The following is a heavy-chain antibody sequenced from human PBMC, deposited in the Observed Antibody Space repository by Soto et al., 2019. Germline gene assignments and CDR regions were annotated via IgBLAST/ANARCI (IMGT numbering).Heavy chain of an antibody. V-gene: IGHV4-4*02. CDR1: GGAISSSNW. Sequence: QVQLQESGTGLVKPSGTLSLTCAVSGGAISSSNWWSWVRQPPGKGLEWIGEIYHSGSTNYNPSLKRRVTISVDKSKNQFALKLSSVTAADTAVYYCARIAAAGNYFQHWGQGTLVTVSS. D-gene: IGHD6-13*01. J-gene: IGHJ1*01. CDR2: IYHSGST. CDR3: ARIAAAGNYFQH.